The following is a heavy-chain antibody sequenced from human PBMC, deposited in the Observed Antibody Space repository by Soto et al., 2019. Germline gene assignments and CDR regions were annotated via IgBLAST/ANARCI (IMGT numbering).Heavy chain of an antibody. CDR2: INAANGDT. CDR3: AREGYSSVLGYGMDV. V-gene: IGHV1-3*01. CDR1: VYTLNNYP. Sequence: SAKASCKASVYTLNNYPLRWVRQDHGQGLEWMGWINAANGDTGYSQKFQGRVTITRDTSASTAYMELSSLRSEDTAVYYCAREGYSSVLGYGMDVWGQGTTVTVSS. D-gene: IGHD6-19*01. J-gene: IGHJ6*02.